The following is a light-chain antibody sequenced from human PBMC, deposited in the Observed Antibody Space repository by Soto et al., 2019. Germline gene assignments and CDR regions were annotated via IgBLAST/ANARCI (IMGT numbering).Light chain of an antibody. CDR3: AAWDDSLVV. CDR1: SSNIGSAY. Sequence: QSVLAQPPSASGTLGQTVTISCSGSSSNIGSAYIYWYQHLPGTAPKLLIYRNNQRPSGVPDRFSASKSGTSASLAISGLRSEDDADYYCAAWDDSLVVFGGGTKVTVL. CDR2: RNN. V-gene: IGLV1-47*01. J-gene: IGLJ2*01.